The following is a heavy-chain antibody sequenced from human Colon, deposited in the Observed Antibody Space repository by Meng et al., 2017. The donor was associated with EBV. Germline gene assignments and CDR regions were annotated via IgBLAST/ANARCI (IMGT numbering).Heavy chain of an antibody. D-gene: IGHD3-22*01. V-gene: IGHV4-31*03. J-gene: IGHJ4*02. CDR1: CGSVSSGGYY. CDR3: ARVSSDWDYFDY. Sequence: QVQLQGSGPGLVKPSQTLSLTCTVSCGSVSSGGYYWTWIRQHPGKGLEWFGHIYYSGSTFYNPSLKRRVIISIDTSKNQFSLNLRSVTAADTAVYYCARVSSDWDYFDYWGQGTLVTVSS. CDR2: IYYSGST.